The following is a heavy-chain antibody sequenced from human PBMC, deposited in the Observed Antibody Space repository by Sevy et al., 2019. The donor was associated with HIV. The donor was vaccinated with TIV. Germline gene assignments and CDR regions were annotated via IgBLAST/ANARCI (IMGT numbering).Heavy chain of an antibody. J-gene: IGHJ4*02. CDR3: TRELWFGELGGYFDY. CDR1: GLMFDDYG. Sequence: GGSLRLSCTASGLMFDDYGVTWFRQAPGKGLEWVGFSRSKAYGGTTEYAASLKGRFTISRDDSQTIAYLQMNSLKTEDTAVYYCTRELWFGELGGYFDYWGQGTLVTVSS. V-gene: IGHV3-49*03. D-gene: IGHD3-10*01. CDR2: SRSKAYGGTT.